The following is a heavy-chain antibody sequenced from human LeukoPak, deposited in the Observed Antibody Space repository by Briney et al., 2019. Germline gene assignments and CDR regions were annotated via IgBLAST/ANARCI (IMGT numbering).Heavy chain of an antibody. CDR1: GFTFTSYA. CDR2: ISDTGGST. J-gene: IGHJ4*02. Sequence: PGGSLRLSCAASGFTFTSYAMSWVRQAPGKGLEWVSAISDTGGSTYYADSVKGRFTIYRDNSKNTLYLQMNSLRAEDTAVYYCAKRSDGYSGFDYWGQGTLVTVSS. D-gene: IGHD5-18*01. V-gene: IGHV3-23*01. CDR3: AKRSDGYSGFDY.